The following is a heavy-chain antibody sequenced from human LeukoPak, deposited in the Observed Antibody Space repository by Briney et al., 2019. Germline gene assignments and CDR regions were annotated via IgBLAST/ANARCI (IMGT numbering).Heavy chain of an antibody. CDR2: IRSDTGT. CDR3: ATSGYSGYDRPS. V-gene: IGHV3-23*01. CDR1: GFTFGSHA. Sequence: GGSLRLSCVASGFTFGSHAMAWVRHTPEKGVEWVSVIRSDTGTYYADSVKGGFTFSRDNSKNTLYLQINSLRAEDTALYYCATSGYSGYDRPSWGQGTLV. J-gene: IGHJ5*02. D-gene: IGHD5-12*01.